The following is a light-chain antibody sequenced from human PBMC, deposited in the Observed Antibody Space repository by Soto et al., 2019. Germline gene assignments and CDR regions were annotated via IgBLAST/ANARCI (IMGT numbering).Light chain of an antibody. CDR1: QSVDNY. CDR2: DVS. V-gene: IGKV3-11*01. Sequence: EIVLTQSPATLSLSPGERATLSCRASQSVDNYLAWYQQKPGQAPRLLIYDVSNRATGTPARFSGSGSGTEFTLSISSLEPEDFAVYYCQQRSNRPRFTFGPGTKVDIK. J-gene: IGKJ3*01. CDR3: QQRSNRPRFT.